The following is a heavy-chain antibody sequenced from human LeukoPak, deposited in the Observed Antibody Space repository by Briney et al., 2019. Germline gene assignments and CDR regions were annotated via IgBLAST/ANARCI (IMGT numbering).Heavy chain of an antibody. CDR1: GVSLSSSSYY. CDR2: IYYSGST. V-gene: IGHV4-39*07. D-gene: IGHD6-13*01. CDR3: AITIRRYSSRPIDY. Sequence: SQTLSLTCTVSGVSLSSSSYYWGWIRQPPGKGLEWIGSIYYSGSTYYNPSPKSRVTISVDTSKNQFSLKLSSVTAADTAVYYCAITIRRYSSRPIDYWGQGTLVTVSS. J-gene: IGHJ4*02.